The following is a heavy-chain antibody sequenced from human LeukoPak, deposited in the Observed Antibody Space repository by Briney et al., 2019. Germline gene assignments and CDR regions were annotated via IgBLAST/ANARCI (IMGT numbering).Heavy chain of an antibody. CDR2: IYSGGST. Sequence: PGGSLRLSCAASGFTVSSNYMSWVRQAPGKGLEWVSVIYSGGSTYYADSVKGRFTISRDNSKNTLYLQMNSLRAEDTAVYYCARWGDWWFGDKYYFDYWGQGTLVTVSS. V-gene: IGHV3-66*01. CDR1: GFTVSSNY. D-gene: IGHD3-10*01. CDR3: ARWGDWWFGDKYYFDY. J-gene: IGHJ4*02.